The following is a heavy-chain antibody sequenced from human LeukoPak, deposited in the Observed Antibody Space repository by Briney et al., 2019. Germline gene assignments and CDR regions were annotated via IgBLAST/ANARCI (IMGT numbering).Heavy chain of an antibody. V-gene: IGHV4-59*08. J-gene: IGHJ5*02. Sequence: SETLSLTCTVSGASVSSDYWSWIRQSPGKGLEWIGYIYHSGHTMSNPSLKSRVSLSLDTSNNQFSLKLSSVTAAGTAVYYCARHPFQYPFDHWGQGTVVSVSS. D-gene: IGHD2/OR15-2a*01. CDR3: ARHPFQYPFDH. CDR2: IYHSGHT. CDR1: GASVSSDY.